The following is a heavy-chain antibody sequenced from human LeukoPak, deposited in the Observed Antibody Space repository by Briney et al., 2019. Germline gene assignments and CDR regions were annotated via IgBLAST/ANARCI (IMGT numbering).Heavy chain of an antibody. CDR3: ARAVYRLRLGELSSPDY. CDR1: GFTFSSYS. V-gene: IGHV3-21*01. D-gene: IGHD3-16*02. CDR2: ISSSSSYI. J-gene: IGHJ4*02. Sequence: GGSLRLSCAASGFTFSSYSMNWVRQAPGKGLEWVSSISSSSSYIYYADSVKGRFTISRDNAKNSLYLQMNSLRAEDTAVYYCARAVYRLRLGELSSPDYWGQGTLVTVSS.